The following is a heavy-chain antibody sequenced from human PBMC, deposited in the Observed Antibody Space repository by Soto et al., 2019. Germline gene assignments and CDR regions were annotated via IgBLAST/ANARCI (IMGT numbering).Heavy chain of an antibody. CDR2: IKSKTDGGTT. CDR1: GFTFSDAW. CDR3: TTDSLFTGQLVRMDN. D-gene: IGHD3-9*01. Sequence: GGSLRLSCAASGFTFSDAWINWVRQAPGKGLEWVGRIKSKTDGGTTDFAAPVKGRFAISRDDSRDMVYMQMYSLKTDDTAVYYCTTDSLFTGQLVRMDNWGHGTLVTAPQ. V-gene: IGHV3-15*07. J-gene: IGHJ4*01.